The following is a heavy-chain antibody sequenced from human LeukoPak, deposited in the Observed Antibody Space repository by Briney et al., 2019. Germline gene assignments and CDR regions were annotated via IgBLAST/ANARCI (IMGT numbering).Heavy chain of an antibody. Sequence: GASVKVSCKASGYTFTSYGISWVRQAPGQGLEWMGWISAYNGNTNYAQKLQGRVTMTTDTSTSTAYMELRSLRSDDTAVYYCARDGYYDILTGQRGLDYWGQGTLVTVSS. CDR2: ISAYNGNT. D-gene: IGHD3-9*01. CDR3: ARDGYYDILTGQRGLDY. CDR1: GYTFTSYG. V-gene: IGHV1-18*01. J-gene: IGHJ4*02.